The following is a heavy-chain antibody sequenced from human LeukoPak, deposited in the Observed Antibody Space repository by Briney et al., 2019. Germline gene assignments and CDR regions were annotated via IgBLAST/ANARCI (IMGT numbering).Heavy chain of an antibody. CDR1: GFTFSSYW. Sequence: PGGSLRLSCAASGFTFSSYWTHWVRQAPGKGLVWVSRINGDGTTTNYADSVKGRLTISRDNAKNTVHLQMNSLRAEDTAVYYCARRGIGYGMDVWGQGTTVTVSS. CDR3: ARRGIGYGMDV. CDR2: INGDGTTT. J-gene: IGHJ6*02. V-gene: IGHV3-74*01. D-gene: IGHD1-26*01.